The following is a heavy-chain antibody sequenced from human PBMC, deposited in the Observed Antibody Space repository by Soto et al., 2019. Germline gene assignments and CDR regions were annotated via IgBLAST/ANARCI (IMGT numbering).Heavy chain of an antibody. J-gene: IGHJ6*02. CDR2: INAGNGNT. V-gene: IGHV1-3*01. Sequence: ASVKVSCKASGYTFTSYAMHWVRQAPGQRLEWMGWINAGNGNTKYSQKFQGRVTITRDTSASTAYMELSSLRSEDTAVYYCARMRSYSGSYYYYYGMDVWGQGTTVTVSS. CDR1: GYTFTSYA. D-gene: IGHD1-26*01. CDR3: ARMRSYSGSYYYYYGMDV.